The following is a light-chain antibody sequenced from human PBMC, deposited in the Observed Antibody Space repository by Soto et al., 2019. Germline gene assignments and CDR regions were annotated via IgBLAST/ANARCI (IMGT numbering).Light chain of an antibody. Sequence: DIVMTQSPLSLPVTPGEPASISCRSSQSLLHSNGYNYLDWYLQKPGQSPQLLIYFGSNRASGVTDRFGGSGSGTDFTLKISRVEAEDVGVYYCMQALQTPPWTFGQGTKVEI. J-gene: IGKJ1*01. CDR1: QSLLHSNGYNY. CDR2: FGS. V-gene: IGKV2-28*01. CDR3: MQALQTPPWT.